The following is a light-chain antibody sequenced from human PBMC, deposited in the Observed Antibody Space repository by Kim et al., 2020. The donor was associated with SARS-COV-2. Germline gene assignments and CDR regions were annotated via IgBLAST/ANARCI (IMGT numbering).Light chain of an antibody. CDR1: QGIINY. J-gene: IGKJ1*01. CDR3: QKYNNGPRT. V-gene: IGKV1-27*01. Sequence: SSLGDRVTITCRASQGIINYLAWYQQRPEKVPKLLIYAASALQPGVPSRFSGSGSGTDFTLTISSLQPEDVATYYCQKYNNGPRTFGQGTKVDIK. CDR2: AAS.